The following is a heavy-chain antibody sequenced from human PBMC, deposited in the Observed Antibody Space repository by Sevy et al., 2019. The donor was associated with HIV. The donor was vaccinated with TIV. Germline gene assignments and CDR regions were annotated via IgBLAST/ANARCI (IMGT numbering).Heavy chain of an antibody. CDR3: AGQGSGGYNWFDP. CDR2: INPHSGDT. D-gene: IGHD6-19*01. Sequence: ASVKVSCTTSGSTFSGYYIQWVRQAPGQGPEWMGRINPHSGDTKYAQKFQGRVTMTRDTSIKTAYMELTRLTADDTARYYCAGQGSGGYNWFDPWGQGTLVTVSS. J-gene: IGHJ5*02. CDR1: GSTFSGYY. V-gene: IGHV1-2*06.